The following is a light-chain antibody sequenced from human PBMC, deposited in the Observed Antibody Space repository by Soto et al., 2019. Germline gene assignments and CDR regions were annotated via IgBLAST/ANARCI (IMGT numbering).Light chain of an antibody. CDR3: CSYALL. V-gene: IGLV2-23*01. Sequence: QSGLTQPASVSGSPGQSITISCTGTNSDVGTHNLVSWYQQHPGKAPKLIIYEGTKRPSGVSNRFSGSKSGNTASLTISGLQAEDEADYYCCSYALLFG. CDR1: NSDVGTHNL. CDR2: EGT. J-gene: IGLJ1*01.